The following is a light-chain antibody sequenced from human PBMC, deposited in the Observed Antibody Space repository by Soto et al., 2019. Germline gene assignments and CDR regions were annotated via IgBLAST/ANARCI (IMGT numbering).Light chain of an antibody. Sequence: DIPMTQSPSSLSASVGDEVTITCRASQTIMTYSNWYQLKPGKHPRLLIYAASSLQSGVPSRFSGSGSGTDFTLTISSLQTEDFATYSCQQSYNSTQTFGQGTKVDIK. CDR2: AAS. CDR3: QQSYNSTQT. V-gene: IGKV1-39*01. CDR1: QTIMTY. J-gene: IGKJ1*01.